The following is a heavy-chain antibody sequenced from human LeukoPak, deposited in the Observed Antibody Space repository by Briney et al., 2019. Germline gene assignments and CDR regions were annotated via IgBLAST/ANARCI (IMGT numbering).Heavy chain of an antibody. J-gene: IGHJ4*02. V-gene: IGHV3-74*03. Sequence: GGSLRLTCAASGFTFSSYWMHWVCHAPEKGLVWASRINIDGSTTTYAGSVKGRFTISRDNAKNTLSLQMNSLSAEDTAVYYCARLTHYIDYWAQGTLVTVSS. CDR1: GFTFSSYW. CDR2: INIDGSTT. CDR3: ARLTHYIDY. D-gene: IGHD2-2*02.